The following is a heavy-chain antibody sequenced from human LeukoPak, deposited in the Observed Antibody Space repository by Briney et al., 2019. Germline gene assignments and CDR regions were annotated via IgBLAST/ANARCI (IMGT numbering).Heavy chain of an antibody. CDR2: ISYDGSNK. CDR1: GFTFSSYG. V-gene: IGHV3-30*18. CDR3: AKGKYYYDSSGYLQH. Sequence: PGRSLRLSCAASGFTFSSYGMHWVRQAPGKGLEWVAVISYDGSNKYYADSVKGRFTISRDNSKNTLYLQMNSRRAEDTAVYYCAKGKYYYDSSGYLQHWGQGTLVTVSS. D-gene: IGHD3-22*01. J-gene: IGHJ1*01.